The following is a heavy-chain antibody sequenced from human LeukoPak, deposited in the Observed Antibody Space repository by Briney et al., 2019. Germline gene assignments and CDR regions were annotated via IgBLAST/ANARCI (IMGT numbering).Heavy chain of an antibody. J-gene: IGHJ4*02. D-gene: IGHD3-9*01. CDR2: VSWNSGSI. V-gene: IGHV3-9*01. CDR3: AKDPTCDILTAKGYFDY. CDR1: GFTFDDYA. Sequence: GGSLRLSCAASGFTFDDYAMHWVRQAPGKGLEWVAGVSWNSGSIGYADSVKGRFTISRDNAKTSLYLQMNSLGAEDTALYYCAKDPTCDILTAKGYFDYWGQGTLVTVSS.